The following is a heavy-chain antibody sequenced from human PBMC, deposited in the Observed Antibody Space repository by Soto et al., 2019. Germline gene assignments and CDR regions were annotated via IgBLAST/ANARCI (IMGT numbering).Heavy chain of an antibody. CDR2: IYYIGST. J-gene: IGHJ5*02. CDR1: GGSISSYY. Sequence: QVQLQESGPGLVKPSETLSLSCSVSGGSISSYYWSWIRQPPGKGLEWIGYIYYIGSTNYNPSLKSRVTLSVDTSKNQFSLKLSSVTAADTAVYYCARDHISPGWFDPWGQGTLVTVSS. CDR3: ARDHISPGWFDP. D-gene: IGHD2-21*01. V-gene: IGHV4-59*01.